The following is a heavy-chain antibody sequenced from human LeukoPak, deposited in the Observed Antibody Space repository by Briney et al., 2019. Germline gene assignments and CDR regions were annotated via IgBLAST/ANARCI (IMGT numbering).Heavy chain of an antibody. J-gene: IGHJ4*02. CDR2: IYYSGST. Sequence: SETLSLTCTVSGGSMSSYYWSWIRQPPGKGLGWIGYIYYSGSTNYNPSLKSRVTISVDTSKNQFTLKLSSVTAADTAVYYCARERSRRIQPKLSLDYWGQGTLVTVSS. CDR1: GGSMSSYY. D-gene: IGHD5-18*01. CDR3: ARERSRRIQPKLSLDY. V-gene: IGHV4-59*12.